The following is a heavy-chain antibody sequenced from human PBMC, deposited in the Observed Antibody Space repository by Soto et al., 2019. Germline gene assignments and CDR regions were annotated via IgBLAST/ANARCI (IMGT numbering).Heavy chain of an antibody. CDR2: ISGSGGST. D-gene: IGHD2-15*01. CDR3: AKIGQGSWVVVAATSWEPETNFDY. V-gene: IGHV3-23*01. CDR1: GFTFSSYA. Sequence: GGSLRLSCAASGFTFSSYAMSWVRQAPGKGLEWVSAISGSGGSTYYADSVKGRFTISRDNSKNTLYLQMNSLRAEDTAVYYCAKIGQGSWVVVAATSWEPETNFDYWGQGTLVTVSS. J-gene: IGHJ4*02.